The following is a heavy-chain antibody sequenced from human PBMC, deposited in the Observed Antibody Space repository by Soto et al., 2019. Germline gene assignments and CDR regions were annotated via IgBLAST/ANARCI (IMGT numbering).Heavy chain of an antibody. V-gene: IGHV4-34*01. CDR3: ARGIVTGYYYYGMDV. D-gene: IGHD2-15*01. Sequence: SETLSLTCGVYGGSFSDYYWSWIRQTPGKGLEWIGEINHSGSTYYNPSLKSLFTISVDTSKNQFSLKLSSVTAAATAVYYCARGIVTGYYYYGMDVWGQGTTVTVS. CDR1: GGSFSDYY. CDR2: INHSGST. J-gene: IGHJ6*02.